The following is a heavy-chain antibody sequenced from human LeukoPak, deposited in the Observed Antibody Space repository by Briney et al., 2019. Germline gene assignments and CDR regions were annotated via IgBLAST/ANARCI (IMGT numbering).Heavy chain of an antibody. CDR2: ISYDGSNK. CDR3: AKDHRRQIQLWPDYFDY. J-gene: IGHJ4*02. CDR1: GFTFSSYG. Sequence: GGSLRHSCAASGFTFSSYGMHWVRQTPGKGLEWVAVISYDGSNKYYADSVKGRFTISRDNSKNTLYLQMNSLRAEDTAVYYCAKDHRRQIQLWPDYFDYWGQGTLVTVSS. D-gene: IGHD5-18*01. V-gene: IGHV3-30*18.